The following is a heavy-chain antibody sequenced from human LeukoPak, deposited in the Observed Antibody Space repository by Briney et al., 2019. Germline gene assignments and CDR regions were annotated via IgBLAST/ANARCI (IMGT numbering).Heavy chain of an antibody. V-gene: IGHV5-51*01. Sequence: GESLKISCKGSGYSFTSYWIGWVRQMPGKGLEWMGIIYPGDSDTRYSPSFRGQVTISADKSISTAYLQWSSLKASDTAMYYCARPGYCTNGVCRYFDYWGQGTLVTVSS. CDR1: GYSFTSYW. D-gene: IGHD2-8*01. CDR2: IYPGDSDT. CDR3: ARPGYCTNGVCRYFDY. J-gene: IGHJ4*02.